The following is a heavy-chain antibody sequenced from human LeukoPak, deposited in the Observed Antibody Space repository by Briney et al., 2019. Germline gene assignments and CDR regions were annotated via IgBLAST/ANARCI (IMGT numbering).Heavy chain of an antibody. V-gene: IGHV3-48*03. CDR3: AREHAYYDYVWGSYRHASFDY. J-gene: IGHJ4*02. D-gene: IGHD3-16*02. CDR2: ISSSGSTI. CDR1: GFTFSSYE. Sequence: PGGSLRLSCAASGFTFSSYEMNWVRQAPGKGLEWVSYISSSGSTIYYADSVKGRFTISRDNAKNSLYLQMNSLRAEDTAVYYCAREHAYYDYVWGSYRHASFDYRGQGTLVTVSS.